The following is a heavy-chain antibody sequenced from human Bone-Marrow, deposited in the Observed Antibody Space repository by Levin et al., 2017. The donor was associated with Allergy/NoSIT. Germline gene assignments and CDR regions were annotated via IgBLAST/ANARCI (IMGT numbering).Heavy chain of an antibody. D-gene: IGHD3-10*01. V-gene: IGHV4-31*03. Sequence: SETLSLTCNVSGDSISSGNYYWSWIRQHPGKGLEWIGYIYYSGSTNYNPSLESRVTISIDTSKTQFSLMLTSVTAADTAVYYCAREALVYYGSAMDVWGKGTAVTVSS. CDR2: IYYSGST. CDR3: AREALVYYGSAMDV. CDR1: GDSISSGNYY. J-gene: IGHJ6*03.